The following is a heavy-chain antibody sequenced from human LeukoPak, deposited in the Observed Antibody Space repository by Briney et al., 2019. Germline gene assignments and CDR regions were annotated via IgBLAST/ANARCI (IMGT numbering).Heavy chain of an antibody. CDR1: GYTFTSYG. Sequence: ASVKVSCKASGYTFTSYGISWVRQAPGQGLEWMGWINPNSGGTNYAQKFQGRVTMTRDTSISTAYMELSRLRSDDTAVYYCARDPSIAARPGVGYYYYYMDVWGKGTTVTVSS. D-gene: IGHD6-6*01. V-gene: IGHV1-2*02. J-gene: IGHJ6*03. CDR3: ARDPSIAARPGVGYYYYYMDV. CDR2: INPNSGGT.